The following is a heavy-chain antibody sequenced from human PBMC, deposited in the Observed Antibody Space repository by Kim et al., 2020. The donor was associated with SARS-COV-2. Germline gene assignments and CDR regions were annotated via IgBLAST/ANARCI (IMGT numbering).Heavy chain of an antibody. CDR1: KFTFNNKA. J-gene: IGHJ6*02. CDR3: ARGLGGNQFYGMDV. V-gene: IGHV3-9*01. CDR2: ISWNSNTI. Sequence: GGSLRLSCAASKFTFNNKAMHWVRQAPGKGLEWVSSISWNSNTIDYADSVKGRFTISRDNAKNSLFLQMNSLRPEDTALYYCARGLGGNQFYGMDVWGQG. D-gene: IGHD3-16*01.